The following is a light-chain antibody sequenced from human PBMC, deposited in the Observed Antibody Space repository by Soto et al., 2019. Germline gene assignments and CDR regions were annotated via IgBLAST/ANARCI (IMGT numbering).Light chain of an antibody. Sequence: EIVMTQSPATLSVSPGERATLSCRASQSVSSYLAWYQQKPGQAPRLLIYDASSRATGIPDRFSGSGSGTDFTLTISRLEPEDFAVYYCQQYGSSGTFGQGTKVDTK. J-gene: IGKJ1*01. V-gene: IGKV3-20*01. CDR2: DAS. CDR1: QSVSSY. CDR3: QQYGSSGT.